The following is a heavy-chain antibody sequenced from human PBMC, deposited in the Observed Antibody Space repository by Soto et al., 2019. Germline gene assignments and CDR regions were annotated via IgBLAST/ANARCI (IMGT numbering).Heavy chain of an antibody. CDR3: AGLTFRMAAASHGRSNGFGP. D-gene: IGHD6-19*01. Sequence: WEPLSLTCTVSGGSISNPSYYWGWVRQPPGKGLEWIGDIFYTGRTYYSPSLKSRVTISVDTSKEQFSLNLTSVTAADTAVYFCAGLTFRMAAASHGRSNGFGPWAQGTLVTVSS. CDR1: GGSISNPSYY. CDR2: IFYTGRT. V-gene: IGHV4-39*01. J-gene: IGHJ5*02.